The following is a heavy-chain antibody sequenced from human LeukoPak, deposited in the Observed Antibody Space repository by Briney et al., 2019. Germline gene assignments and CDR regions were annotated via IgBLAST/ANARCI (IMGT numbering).Heavy chain of an antibody. CDR2: IYYSGST. D-gene: IGHD6-19*01. CDR1: GGSISSYY. Sequence: SEPLSLTCSVSGGSISSYYGRWLREPPGKGLEWIGYIYYSGSTNYNPSLKSRVTISVDTSKNQFSLKLSSVTAADTAVYYCASAIAVADPWFDPWGQGTLVTVSS. J-gene: IGHJ5*02. CDR3: ASAIAVADPWFDP. V-gene: IGHV4-59*08.